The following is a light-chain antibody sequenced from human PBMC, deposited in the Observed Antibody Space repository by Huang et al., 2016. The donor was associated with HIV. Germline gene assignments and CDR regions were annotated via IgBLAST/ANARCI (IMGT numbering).Light chain of an antibody. CDR1: QSVRNVS. J-gene: IGKJ1*01. CDR3: QHHGSSKWT. CDR2: GAS. V-gene: IGKV3-20*01. Sequence: EIVLTQSPGTLSLSPGERATLSCRASQSVRNVSLAWYQQRPGQAPRPLIYGASSRAAGIPDRFSGSGSGTDFTLTISRLEPEDFAVYYCQHHGSSKWTFGQGTKVEVK.